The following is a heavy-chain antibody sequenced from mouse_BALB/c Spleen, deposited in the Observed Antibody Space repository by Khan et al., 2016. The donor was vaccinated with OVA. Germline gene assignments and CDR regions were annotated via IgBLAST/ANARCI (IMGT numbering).Heavy chain of an antibody. CDR3: ARGGAAFYRNDGGAMDS. D-gene: IGHD2-14*01. Sequence: LVESGPELKKPGETVRISCKASGYTFTTAGMQWGQKMPGKGLKWIGWINTHSGVPKYAEDFKGRFVFSLETSASTAYLQITNLKNEDTATYFCARGGAAFYRNDGGAMDSWGQGTSVTVSS. V-gene: IGHV9-4*02. J-gene: IGHJ4*01. CDR2: INTHSGVP. CDR1: GYTFTTAG.